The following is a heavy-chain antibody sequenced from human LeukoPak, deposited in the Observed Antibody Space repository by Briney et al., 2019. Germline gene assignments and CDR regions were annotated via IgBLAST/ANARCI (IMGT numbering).Heavy chain of an antibody. CDR1: GFTFSSYA. V-gene: IGHV3-30-3*01. CDR3: ARDPKTYYDFWSGYYSPFDY. Sequence: PGGSLRLSCAASGFTFSSYAMHWVRQAPGKGLEWVAVISYDGSNKYYADSVKGRFTISRDNSKNTLYLQMNSLRAEDTAVYYCARDPKTYYDFWSGYYSPFDYWGQGTLVTVSS. CDR2: ISYDGSNK. J-gene: IGHJ4*02. D-gene: IGHD3-3*01.